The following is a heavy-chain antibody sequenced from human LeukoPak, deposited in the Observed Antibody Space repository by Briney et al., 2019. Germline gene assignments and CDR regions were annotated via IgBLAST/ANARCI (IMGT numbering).Heavy chain of an antibody. V-gene: IGHV3-21*01. CDR3: ARDILVVVAAHNHDAFDI. CDR2: ISSSSSYI. Sequence: GGSLRLSCAACGFTFSSYSMNWVRQAPGKGLEWVSSISSSSSYIYYADSVKGRFTISRDNAKNSLYLQMNSLRAEDTAVYYCARDILVVVAAHNHDAFDIWGQGTMVTVSS. D-gene: IGHD2-15*01. J-gene: IGHJ3*02. CDR1: GFTFSSYS.